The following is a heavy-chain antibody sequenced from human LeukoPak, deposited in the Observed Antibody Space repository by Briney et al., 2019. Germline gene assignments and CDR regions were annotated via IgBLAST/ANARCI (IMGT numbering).Heavy chain of an antibody. Sequence: ASVKVSCKASGYTFTSYAMNWVRQAPGQGLEWMGWINTNTGNPTYAQGFTGRFVFSLDTSVSTAYLQISSLKAEDTAVYYCARDPGDYDILTGYYSPRWFDPWGQGTLVTVSS. CDR3: ARDPGDYDILTGYYSPRWFDP. J-gene: IGHJ5*02. D-gene: IGHD3-9*01. CDR2: INTNTGNP. V-gene: IGHV7-4-1*02. CDR1: GYTFTSYA.